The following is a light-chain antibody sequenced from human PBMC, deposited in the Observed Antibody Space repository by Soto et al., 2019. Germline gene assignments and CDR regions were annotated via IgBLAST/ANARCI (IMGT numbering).Light chain of an antibody. CDR1: QSVSSSL. V-gene: IGKV3-20*01. Sequence: EIVLTQSPGTLSLSPGVRATLSCRASQSVSSSLLAWYQQIPGQAPRVLIYGASSRATGIPDRFSGSGSGTDFALTISRLEPEDFAVYYCQQYGSSPRTFGLGTKVEIK. CDR3: QQYGSSPRT. CDR2: GAS. J-gene: IGKJ1*01.